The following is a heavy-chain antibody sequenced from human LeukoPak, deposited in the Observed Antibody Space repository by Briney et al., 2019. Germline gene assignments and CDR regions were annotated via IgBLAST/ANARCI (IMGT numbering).Heavy chain of an antibody. CDR3: ARVIWRQLAPFDY. CDR2: IKEDGSET. CDR1: GFSFRAYW. D-gene: IGHD6-13*01. J-gene: IGHJ4*02. Sequence: GGSLRLSCAASGFSFRAYWMTWVRQAPGSGLEWVAIIKEDGSETYSMDSVKGRFTISRDNAKNSLYLQMNSLRGDDTAVYYCARVIWRQLAPFDYWGQGALVTVSS. V-gene: IGHV3-7*03.